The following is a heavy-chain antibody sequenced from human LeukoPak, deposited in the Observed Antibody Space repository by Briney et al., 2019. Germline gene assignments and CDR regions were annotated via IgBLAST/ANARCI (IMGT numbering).Heavy chain of an antibody. CDR3: ARAVGATQGGQYYYYYMDV. CDR2: IYYSGST. CDR1: GGSISTYY. J-gene: IGHJ6*03. D-gene: IGHD1-26*01. Sequence: PSETLSLTCTVSGGSISTYYWTWIRQPPGKGLEWIGNIYYSGSTNYNPSLKSRVTISVDTSKNQFSLKLTSVAAADTAVYYCARAVGATQGGQYYYYYMDVWGKGATVTVSS. V-gene: IGHV4-59*01.